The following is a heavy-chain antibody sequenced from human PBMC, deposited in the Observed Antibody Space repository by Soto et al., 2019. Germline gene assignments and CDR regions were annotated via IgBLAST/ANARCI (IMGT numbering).Heavy chain of an antibody. D-gene: IGHD3-10*01. CDR2: LFWDDDQ. CDR1: GFSRNTRGVS. Sequence: QITLKESGPTLVKPTQTLTPTCTVSGFSRNTRGVSVGWIRQPPGKALEWLALLFWDDDQRYSPSLKSRLTITKDTSKNQVVLTMTNVDPVDTATYYCAHRLGDFGSRLACDYWGQGTLVTVSS. CDR3: AHRLGDFGSRLACDY. V-gene: IGHV2-5*02. J-gene: IGHJ4*02.